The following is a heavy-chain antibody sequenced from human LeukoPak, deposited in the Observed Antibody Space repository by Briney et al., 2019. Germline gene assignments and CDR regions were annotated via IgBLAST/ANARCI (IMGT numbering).Heavy chain of an antibody. CDR3: AREDVDIGMVTNNYYYGMDV. D-gene: IGHD5-18*01. CDR1: GFTFSDYY. V-gene: IGHV3-11*01. CDR2: ISSSGSTI. J-gene: IGHJ6*02. Sequence: PGGSLRLSCAASGFTFSDYYMSWIRQAPGKGLEWVSYISSSGSTIYYADSVKGRFTISRDNAKNSLYLQMNSLRAEDTAVYYCAREDVDIGMVTNNYYYGMDVWGQGTTVTVSS.